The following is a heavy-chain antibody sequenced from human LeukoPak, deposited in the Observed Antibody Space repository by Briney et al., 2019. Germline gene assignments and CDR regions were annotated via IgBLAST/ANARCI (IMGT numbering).Heavy chain of an antibody. CDR1: GGSISSYY. Sequence: SETLSLTCTVSGGSISSYYWSWIRQPPGKGLEWIGYIYYSGSTNYNPSLKSRVTISVDTSKNQFSLKLSSVTAADTAVYYCARERERYYGSGSFDYSGQRTLVTVSS. D-gene: IGHD3-10*01. V-gene: IGHV4-59*01. CDR2: IYYSGST. J-gene: IGHJ4*02. CDR3: ARERERYYGSGSFDY.